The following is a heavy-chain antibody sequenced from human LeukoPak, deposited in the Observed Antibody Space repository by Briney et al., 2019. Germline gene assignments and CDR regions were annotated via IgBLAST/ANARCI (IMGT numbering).Heavy chain of an antibody. J-gene: IGHJ3*02. CDR1: GYTLSSYY. V-gene: IGHV1-46*01. CDR3: ARVESWEHSGSSQDVFDI. CDR2: INPSAGRT. Sequence: GASVNVSCKASGYTLSSYYMHWVRQAPGQGLEWMGVINPSAGRTSYAQKFQGRVTMTRDMSTSTVYMELSSLRSEDTAVYFCARVESWEHSGSSQDVFDIWGQGTIVTASS. D-gene: IGHD1-26*01.